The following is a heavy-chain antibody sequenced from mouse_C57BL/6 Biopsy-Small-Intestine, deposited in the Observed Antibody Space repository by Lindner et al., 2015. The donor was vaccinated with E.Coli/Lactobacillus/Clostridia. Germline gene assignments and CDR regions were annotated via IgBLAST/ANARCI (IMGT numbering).Heavy chain of an antibody. V-gene: IGHV1-4*01. D-gene: IGHD4-1*01. CDR2: ITTNSGYG. CDR1: GYTFTSYG. J-gene: IGHJ4*01. Sequence: SVKVSCKASGYTFTSYGISWVRQAPGQGLEWMGWITTNSGYGNYAQKFQGRVTMTSDTSTSTAYMELRSLKSDDTAVYFCARNNRGNDFWGQGTLVTVSS. CDR3: ARNNRGNDF.